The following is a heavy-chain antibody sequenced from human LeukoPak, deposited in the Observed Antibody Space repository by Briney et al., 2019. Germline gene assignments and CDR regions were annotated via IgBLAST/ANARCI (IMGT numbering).Heavy chain of an antibody. CDR1: GYTFTSYG. V-gene: IGHV1-18*01. CDR3: ARDDPPTRGWKPMDY. D-gene: IGHD2-15*01. J-gene: IGHJ4*02. Sequence: ASVKVSCKASGYTFTSYGISWVRQAPGQGLEWMGWISAYNGNTNYAQKLQGRVTMTTDTSTSTAYMELRSLRSDDTAVYYCARDDPPTRGWKPMDYWGQGTLVTVSS. CDR2: ISAYNGNT.